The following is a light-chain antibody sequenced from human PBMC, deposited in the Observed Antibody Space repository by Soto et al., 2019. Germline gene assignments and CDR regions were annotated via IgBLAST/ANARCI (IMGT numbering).Light chain of an antibody. V-gene: IGKV3-15*01. CDR2: GAS. CDR1: QSVSRK. CDR3: QQYDKWPRT. Sequence: EIVLTQSQATLSVSPLERETPXPRASQSVSRKLAWYQQTRGQAPRLLIYGASTRATGVPARFSGSGSGTEFTLTISNLQSEDFAVYHCQQYDKWPRTFGQGTKVDI. J-gene: IGKJ1*01.